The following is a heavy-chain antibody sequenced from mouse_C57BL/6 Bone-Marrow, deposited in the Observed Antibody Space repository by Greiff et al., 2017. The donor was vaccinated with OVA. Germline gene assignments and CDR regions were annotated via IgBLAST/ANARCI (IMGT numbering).Heavy chain of an antibody. D-gene: IGHD2-4*01. V-gene: IGHV1-75*01. Sequence: QVQLKESGPELVKPGASVKISCKASGYTFTDYYINWVKQRPGQGLEWIGWIFPGSGSTYYNEKFKGKATLTVDKSSSTAYMLLSSLTSEDSAVYFCARWGDYGSWFAYWGQGTLVTVSA. J-gene: IGHJ3*01. CDR3: ARWGDYGSWFAY. CDR1: GYTFTDYY. CDR2: IFPGSGST.